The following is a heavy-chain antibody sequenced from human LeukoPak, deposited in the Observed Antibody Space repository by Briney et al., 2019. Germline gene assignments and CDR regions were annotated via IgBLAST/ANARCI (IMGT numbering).Heavy chain of an antibody. V-gene: IGHV1-69*05. Sequence: SVKVSCKASGGTFSSYAISCVRQAPGQGLEWMGRIIPIFGTANYAQKFQGRVTITTDESTSTTYMELSSLRSEDTAVYYCAREPMYDFSGHFDYWGQGTLVTVSS. D-gene: IGHD3/OR15-3a*01. CDR2: IIPIFGTA. CDR1: GGTFSSYA. CDR3: AREPMYDFSGHFDY. J-gene: IGHJ4*02.